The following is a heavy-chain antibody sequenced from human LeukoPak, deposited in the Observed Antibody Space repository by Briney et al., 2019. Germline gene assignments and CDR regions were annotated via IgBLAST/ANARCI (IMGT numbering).Heavy chain of an antibody. D-gene: IGHD2-15*01. CDR1: GHTFTGYY. Sequence: ASVKVSCKASGHTFTGYYMHWLRQAPGQGLEWMGWINPNSGGTNYAQKFQGRVTMSRDTSISTAYMELSRLRSDDTAVYYCASGIGPRYYYGMDVWGQGTTVTVSS. CDR2: INPNSGGT. V-gene: IGHV1-2*02. CDR3: ASGIGPRYYYGMDV. J-gene: IGHJ6*02.